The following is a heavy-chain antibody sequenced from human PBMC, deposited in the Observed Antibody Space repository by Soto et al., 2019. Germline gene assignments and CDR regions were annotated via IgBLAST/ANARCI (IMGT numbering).Heavy chain of an antibody. J-gene: IGHJ4*02. CDR1: GYTFTSYG. Sequence: ASVKVSCKASGYTFTSYGISWVRQAPGQGLEWMGWISAYNGNTNYAQKLQGRVTMTTDTSTSTAYMELGSLRSDDTAVYYCARATPYYDSSGYVVRPSYQNGDYWGQGTLVTVSS. D-gene: IGHD3-22*01. V-gene: IGHV1-18*01. CDR3: ARATPYYDSSGYVVRPSYQNGDY. CDR2: ISAYNGNT.